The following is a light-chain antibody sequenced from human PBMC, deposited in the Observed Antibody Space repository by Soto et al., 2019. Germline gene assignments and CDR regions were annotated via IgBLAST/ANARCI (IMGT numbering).Light chain of an antibody. CDR1: QSVSSNY. CDR3: QQYGSSPPT. Sequence: EIVLTQSPGTLSLSPGERATLSCRASQSVSSNYLAWYQHKPGQGPRLLIYGASSRATGIPDRFSGSGSGTDFTLTISRLEPEDFALYYCQQYGSSPPTLGQGTKLGIK. CDR2: GAS. V-gene: IGKV3-20*01. J-gene: IGKJ2*01.